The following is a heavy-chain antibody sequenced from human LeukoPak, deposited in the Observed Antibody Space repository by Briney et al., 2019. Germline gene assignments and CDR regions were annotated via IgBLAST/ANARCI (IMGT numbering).Heavy chain of an antibody. J-gene: IGHJ4*02. V-gene: IGHV4-59*01. D-gene: IGHD3-16*02. CDR1: GGSISSYY. Sequence: PSETLSLTCTVSGGSISSYYWSLIRQPPGKGLEWIGYIYNSGSTNYTPSLKSRVTISIDTSKNQFSLKLSSVTAADTAVYYCAREGGAISFIDYWGQGTLVTVSS. CDR3: AREGGAISFIDY. CDR2: IYNSGST.